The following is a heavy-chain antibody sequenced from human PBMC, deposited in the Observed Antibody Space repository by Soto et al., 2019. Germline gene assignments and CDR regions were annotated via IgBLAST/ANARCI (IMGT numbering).Heavy chain of an antibody. J-gene: IGHJ4*02. Sequence: SETLSLTCTVSGGSVSVYYWSWIRQPPGKGLEWIGYIYYSGSTNYNPSLKSRVTISLNTSKNQFSLKVNSVTAADTGVYYCARYHGGWATFDYWGRGTLVTVSS. CDR1: GGSVSVYY. V-gene: IGHV4-59*02. CDR2: IYYSGST. CDR3: ARYHGGWATFDY. D-gene: IGHD6-19*01.